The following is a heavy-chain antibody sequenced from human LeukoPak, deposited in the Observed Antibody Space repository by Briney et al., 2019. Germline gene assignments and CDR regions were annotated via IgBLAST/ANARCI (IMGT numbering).Heavy chain of an antibody. CDR3: ARLRVVPAAYYGMDV. CDR1: GGSISSYY. J-gene: IGHJ6*02. Sequence: SETLSLTCTVSGGSISSYYWSWIRQPPGKGLEWIGYIYYSGSTNYNPSLKSRVTISVDTSKNQFSLKLSSVTAADTAAYYCARLRVVPAAYYGMDVWGQGTTVTVSS. V-gene: IGHV4-59*08. CDR2: IYYSGST. D-gene: IGHD2-2*01.